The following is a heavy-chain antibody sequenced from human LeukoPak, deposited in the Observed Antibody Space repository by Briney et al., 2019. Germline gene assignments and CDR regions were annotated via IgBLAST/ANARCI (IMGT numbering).Heavy chain of an antibody. CDR3: AAGRVEMATVSYYYGLDV. CDR1: GFTFDDYA. CDR2: ISGDGGSS. D-gene: IGHD5-24*01. J-gene: IGHJ6*02. Sequence: GGSLRLSCAASGFTFDDYAMHWVRQAPGKGLEWVPLISGDGGSSYYPDSVKGRFTISRDNSKNSLYLQMNSLRTEDTALYYCAAGRVEMATVSYYYGLDVWGQGTTVTVSS. V-gene: IGHV3-43*02.